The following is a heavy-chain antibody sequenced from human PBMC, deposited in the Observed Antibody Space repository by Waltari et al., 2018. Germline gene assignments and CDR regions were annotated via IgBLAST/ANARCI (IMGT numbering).Heavy chain of an antibody. CDR2: IYYSGST. J-gene: IGHJ4*02. D-gene: IGHD5-18*01. CDR1: GGSISSYY. V-gene: IGHV4-59*01. CDR3: ARGPGYSYGYSFDY. Sequence: QVQLQESGPGLVKPSETLYLTCTVSGGSISSYYWSWIRQPPGKGLEWIGYIYYSGSTNYNPSLKSRVTISVDTSKNQFSLKLSSVTAADTAVYYCARGPGYSYGYSFDYWGQGTLVTVSS.